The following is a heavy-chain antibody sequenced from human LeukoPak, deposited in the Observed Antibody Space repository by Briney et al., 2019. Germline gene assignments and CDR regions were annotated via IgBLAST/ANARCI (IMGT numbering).Heavy chain of an antibody. Sequence: PGGSLRLSCAASGFTFSSYWMHWVRQAPGKGLEWVSAISGSGGSTYYADSVKGRFTISRDNSKNTLYLQMNSLRAEDTAVYYCAKVKWELLGAFDIWGQGTMVTVSS. CDR3: AKVKWELLGAFDI. V-gene: IGHV3-23*01. CDR2: ISGSGGST. CDR1: GFTFSSYW. D-gene: IGHD1-26*01. J-gene: IGHJ3*02.